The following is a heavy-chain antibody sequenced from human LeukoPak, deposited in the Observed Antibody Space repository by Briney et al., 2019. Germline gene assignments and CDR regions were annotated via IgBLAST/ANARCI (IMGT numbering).Heavy chain of an antibody. V-gene: IGHV4-38-2*02. CDR1: GYSISSGYY. D-gene: IGHD3-9*01. Sequence: SETLSLTCTVSGYSISSGYYWGWIRQPPGKGLEWIGEINHSGSTNYNPSLKSRVTMSVDTSKNQFSLKLNSVTAADTAVYYCARDYDVLTAYPPTQLFDPWGQGTLVTVSS. J-gene: IGHJ5*02. CDR3: ARDYDVLTAYPPTQLFDP. CDR2: INHSGST.